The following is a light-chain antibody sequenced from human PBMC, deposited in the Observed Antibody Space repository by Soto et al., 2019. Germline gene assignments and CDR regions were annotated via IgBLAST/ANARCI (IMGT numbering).Light chain of an antibody. V-gene: IGLV2-8*01. CDR1: SSDVGGYNY. Sequence: QSVLPQPPSASGSPGQSVTISCTGTSSDVGGYNYVSWYHQHPGKAPKLMIYEVSKRPSGVPDRFSGSKSGNTASLTVSGLQAEDEADYYCSSYAGSNNYVFGTGTKLTVL. CDR3: SSYAGSNNYV. CDR2: EVS. J-gene: IGLJ1*01.